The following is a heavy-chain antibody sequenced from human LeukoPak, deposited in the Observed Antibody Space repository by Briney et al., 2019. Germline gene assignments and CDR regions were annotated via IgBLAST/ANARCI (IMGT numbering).Heavy chain of an antibody. Sequence: GGSLRLFCAASGFTFSDYYMSWLRQAPGKGLEGVSYVTSSGNTLEYADSVKGRFIISRDNDKNSLLLQMNSLRADDTAVYYCARARRGGPFDYWGQGTLVTVSS. CDR3: ARARRGGPFDY. V-gene: IGHV3-11*01. D-gene: IGHD3-16*01. CDR2: VTSSGNTL. CDR1: GFTFSDYY. J-gene: IGHJ4*02.